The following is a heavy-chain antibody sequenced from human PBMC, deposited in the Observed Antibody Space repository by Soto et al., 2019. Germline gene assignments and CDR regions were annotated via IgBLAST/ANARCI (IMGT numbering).Heavy chain of an antibody. CDR2: ISGSGGST. J-gene: IGHJ4*02. CDR1: GFTFSSYA. Sequence: GGSLRLSCAASGFTFSSYAMSWVRQAPGKGLEWVSAISGSGGSTYYADSVKGRFTISRDNSKNTLYLQMNSLRAEDTAVYYCAKRIVVVITRAHDYWGQGTLVTVSS. D-gene: IGHD3-22*01. V-gene: IGHV3-23*01. CDR3: AKRIVVVITRAHDY.